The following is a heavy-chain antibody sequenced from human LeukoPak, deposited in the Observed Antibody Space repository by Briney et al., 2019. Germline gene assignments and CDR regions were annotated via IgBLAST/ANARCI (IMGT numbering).Heavy chain of an antibody. Sequence: GESLKISCKGSGYSFTSYWIGWVRQLPGKGLEWMGIIYPGDSDTRYSPSFQGQVTISADKSISTAYLQWSSLKASDTATYYCARTMGQWLRLADYWGQGTLVTVSS. CDR1: GYSFTSYW. J-gene: IGHJ4*02. CDR3: ARTMGQWLRLADY. V-gene: IGHV5-51*01. D-gene: IGHD5-12*01. CDR2: IYPGDSDT.